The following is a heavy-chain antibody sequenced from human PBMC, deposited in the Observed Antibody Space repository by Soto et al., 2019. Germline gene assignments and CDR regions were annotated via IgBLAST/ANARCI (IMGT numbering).Heavy chain of an antibody. D-gene: IGHD3-16*01. V-gene: IGHV1-46*03. Sequence: QVQLVQSGAEVEKPGASVKISCKASGYSFTSQYVHWVRQAPGQGLEWMGIINPNGGSTTYAQKFQAKAAATRDTAPSTVYMEVSRLNSGDPAVYFCGREGGLSPGGGGTEPLDIWGQGTMVTVAS. CDR3: GREGGLSPGGGGTEPLDI. CDR1: GYSFTSQY. CDR2: INPNGGST. J-gene: IGHJ3*02.